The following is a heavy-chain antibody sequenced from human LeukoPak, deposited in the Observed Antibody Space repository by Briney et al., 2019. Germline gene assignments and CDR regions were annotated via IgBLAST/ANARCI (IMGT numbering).Heavy chain of an antibody. CDR2: IYYSGST. V-gene: IGHV4-59*08. CDR3: ARHYWGDTAITFDY. Sequence: SETLSLTCTVSGGSISSYYWSWIRQPPGKGLEWIGYIYYSGSTNYNPSLKSRVTISVDTSKNQFSLKLSSVTAADTAVYYCARHYWGDTAITFDYWGQGTLVTVSS. CDR1: GGSISSYY. J-gene: IGHJ4*02. D-gene: IGHD5-18*01.